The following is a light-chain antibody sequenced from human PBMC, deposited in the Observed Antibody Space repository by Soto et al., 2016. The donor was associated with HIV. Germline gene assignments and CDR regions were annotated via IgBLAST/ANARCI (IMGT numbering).Light chain of an antibody. Sequence: SYELTQAPSVSVAPGKTATITCGGNNIGLKSVHWYQQKAGQAPVLVVYDDSDRPSGIPARFSGLNSGNTATLTISGVEVGDEADYYCQVWDDTRDHVVFGGGTKLTVL. CDR1: NIGLKS. V-gene: IGLV3-21*03. CDR2: DDS. CDR3: QVWDDTRDHVV. J-gene: IGLJ2*01.